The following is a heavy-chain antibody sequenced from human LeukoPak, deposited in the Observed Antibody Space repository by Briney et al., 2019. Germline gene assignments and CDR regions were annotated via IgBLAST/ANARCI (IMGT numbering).Heavy chain of an antibody. J-gene: IGHJ6*02. Sequence: AGGSLRLSCAASGFTFSSYAMSWVRQAPGKGLEWVSSFSGSGGSTYYADSVKGRFTISRDNSKNTLYLQMNSLRAEDTAVYYCAKGLGHYSYHGMDVWGQGTTVTVSS. CDR1: GFTFSSYA. CDR3: AKGLGHYSYHGMDV. CDR2: FSGSGGST. D-gene: IGHD7-27*01. V-gene: IGHV3-23*01.